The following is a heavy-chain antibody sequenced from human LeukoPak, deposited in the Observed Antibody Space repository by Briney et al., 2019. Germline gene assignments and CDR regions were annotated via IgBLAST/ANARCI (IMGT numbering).Heavy chain of an antibody. CDR2: IWYDGSNK. CDR3: ARDRFWSGPYNWFDP. D-gene: IGHD3-3*01. V-gene: IGHV3-33*01. J-gene: IGHJ5*02. Sequence: PGGSLRLSCAASGFTFSSYGMHWVRQAPGKGLEWVAVIWYDGSNKYYADSVKGRFTISRDNSKNTLYLQMNSLRAEDTAVYYCARDRFWSGPYNWFDPWGQGTLVTVSS. CDR1: GFTFSSYG.